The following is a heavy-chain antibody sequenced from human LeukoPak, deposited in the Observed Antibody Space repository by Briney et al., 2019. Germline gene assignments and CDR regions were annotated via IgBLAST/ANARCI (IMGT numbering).Heavy chain of an antibody. D-gene: IGHD3-10*01. Sequence: SQTLSLTCTVSGGSISSGGYYWSWIRQHPGKGLEWSGYIYYSGSTYYNPSLKSRVTISVDTSKNQFSLKLSSVTAADTAVYYCARELLWFGESRIRNWYFDLWGRGTLVTVSS. V-gene: IGHV4-31*03. CDR2: IYYSGST. CDR1: GGSISSGGYY. J-gene: IGHJ2*01. CDR3: ARELLWFGESRIRNWYFDL.